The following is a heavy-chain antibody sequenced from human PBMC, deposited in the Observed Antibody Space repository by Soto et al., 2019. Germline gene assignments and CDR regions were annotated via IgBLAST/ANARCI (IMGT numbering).Heavy chain of an antibody. D-gene: IGHD6-19*01. J-gene: IGHJ4*02. CDR3: AKELAWRAVPGPFDY. CDR1: GFTFNNYG. V-gene: IGHV3-30*18. CDR2: ISYDGSNK. Sequence: PGGSLRLSCPASGFTFNNYGMHWVRQAPGKGLEWVAVISYDGSNKYYADSVKGRFTISRDNSKNTLYLQMNSLRAEDTAVYYCAKELAWRAVPGPFDYWGPGTLVTVFS.